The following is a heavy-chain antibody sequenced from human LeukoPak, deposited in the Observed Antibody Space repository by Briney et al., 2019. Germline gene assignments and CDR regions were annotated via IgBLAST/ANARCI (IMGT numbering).Heavy chain of an antibody. V-gene: IGHV3-11*03. J-gene: IGHJ3*02. D-gene: IGHD2-2*01. CDR1: GFSFSEYY. CDR3: ARHSEGPVNDAFDI. Sequence: PGGSLRLSCAASGFSFSEYYMTWIRQAPGKGLEWVSNLSSSGRYTNYADSVRGRFTISRDNAKKSLYLQMNNLRAEDTAVYYCARHSEGPVNDAFDIWGQGTKVTVSS. CDR2: LSSSGRYT.